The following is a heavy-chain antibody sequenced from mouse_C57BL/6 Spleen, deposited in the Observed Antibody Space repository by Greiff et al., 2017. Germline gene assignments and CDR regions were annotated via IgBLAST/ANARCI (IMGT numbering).Heavy chain of an antibody. D-gene: IGHD1-1*02. J-gene: IGHJ2*01. CDR2: INYDGSN. CDR3: ARGEGSVDY. Sequence: EVKLQQSGPGLVKPSPSLSLTCSVTGYSITSGYYRNWIRRFPGNKLECMGYINYDGSNNYNPSLNNRISITRATSKNQFFLKLNSVTTEDTATYYCARGEGSVDYWGQGTTLTVSS. V-gene: IGHV3-6*01. CDR1: GYSITSGYY.